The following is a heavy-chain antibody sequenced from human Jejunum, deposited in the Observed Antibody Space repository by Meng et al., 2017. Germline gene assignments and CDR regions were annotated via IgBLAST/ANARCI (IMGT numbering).Heavy chain of an antibody. Sequence: QVARQEAGPGPVRASETLPLTCTVSGGFASSGSYYGTWVRQSPGKGLEWIGYNFDNGRTNYNPSLKSRVTMSVDTSRNQFSLKLSSVTAADTAVYYCARDNWGSIDYWGQGVLVTVSS. CDR3: ARDNWGSIDY. J-gene: IGHJ4*02. CDR1: GGFASSGSYY. V-gene: IGHV4-61*01. CDR2: NFDNGRT. D-gene: IGHD7-27*01.